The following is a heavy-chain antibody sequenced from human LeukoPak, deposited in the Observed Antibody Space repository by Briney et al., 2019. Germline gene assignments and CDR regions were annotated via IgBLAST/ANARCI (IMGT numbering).Heavy chain of an antibody. Sequence: GGSLRLSCAASGFSFSGYYMSWIRRAPGKGLEWISYISSSGGTTIYYADSVKGRFTISRDNAENSLYLRMDSLRAEDTAVYYCTRFRGYCSGATCYPYYFDYWGQGTLVTVSS. CDR2: ISSSGGTTI. CDR1: GFSFSGYY. CDR3: TRFRGYCSGATCYPYYFDY. D-gene: IGHD2-15*01. V-gene: IGHV3-11*01. J-gene: IGHJ4*02.